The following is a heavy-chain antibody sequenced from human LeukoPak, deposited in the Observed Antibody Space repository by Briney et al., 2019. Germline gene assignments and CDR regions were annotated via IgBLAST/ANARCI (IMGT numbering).Heavy chain of an antibody. D-gene: IGHD6-13*01. CDR2: ISYDGSNK. CDR1: GFTFSSYA. J-gene: IGHJ4*02. CDR3: AKVGVGYSSSWYYFDY. V-gene: IGHV3-30-3*01. Sequence: GRSLRLSCAASGFTFSSYAMHWVRQAPGKGLEWVAVISYDGSNKYYADSVKGRFTISRDNSKNTLYLQMNSLRAEDTAVYYCAKVGVGYSSSWYYFDYWGQGTLVTVSS.